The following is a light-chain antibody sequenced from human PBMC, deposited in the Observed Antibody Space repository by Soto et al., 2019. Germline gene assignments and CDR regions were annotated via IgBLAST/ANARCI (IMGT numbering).Light chain of an antibody. CDR3: SSYTSSSTHVV. V-gene: IGLV2-14*01. CDR2: DVS. CDR1: SSDFGGYNY. J-gene: IGLJ2*01. Sequence: QSVLTQPASVSGSPGQSITISCTGTSSDFGGYNYVSWYQQHPGKAPKLMIYDVSNRPSGVSNRFSGSKSGNTASLTISGLQAEDEADYYCSSYTSSSTHVVFGGGTKVTVL.